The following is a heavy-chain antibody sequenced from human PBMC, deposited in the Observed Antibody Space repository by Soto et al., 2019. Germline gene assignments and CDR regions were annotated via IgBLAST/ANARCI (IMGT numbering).Heavy chain of an antibody. CDR3: ARDRYYGSGTYYNFYSGMDV. V-gene: IGHV4-30-4*01. Sequence: SETLSLTCTVSGGSINSGDYYWTWIRQPPGKGLEWIGNIFHSASTYYTPSLQSRVTISLDTSKNHFSLKLSSVTPADTAVYYCARDRYYGSGTYYNFYSGMDVWGQGTTVTVSS. CDR1: GGSINSGDYY. D-gene: IGHD3-10*01. J-gene: IGHJ6*02. CDR2: IFHSAST.